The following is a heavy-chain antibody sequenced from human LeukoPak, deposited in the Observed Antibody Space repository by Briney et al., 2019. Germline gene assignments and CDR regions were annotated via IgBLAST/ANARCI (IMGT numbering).Heavy chain of an antibody. D-gene: IGHD3-10*01. CDR1: GGSFSGYY. CDR2: INHSGST. J-gene: IGHJ6*04. Sequence: PSETLSLTCAVYGGSFSGYYWSWIRQPPGKGLEWIGEINHSGSTYYNPSLKSRVTISVDTSKNQFSLKLSSVTAADTAVYYCARDRHYYGSGSFPDVWGKGTTVTVSS. V-gene: IGHV4-34*01. CDR3: ARDRHYYGSGSFPDV.